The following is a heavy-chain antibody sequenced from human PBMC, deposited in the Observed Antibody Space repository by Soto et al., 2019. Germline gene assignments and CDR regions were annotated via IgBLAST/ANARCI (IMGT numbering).Heavy chain of an antibody. J-gene: IGHJ4*02. V-gene: IGHV3-30*18. CDR1: GLIFRHYG. Sequence: QGLLVESGGGVVQPGTSLRLSCFTSGLIFRHYGMHWVRQVPGKGLEWVAVIACDGNEKYYGDSVKGRFTISRDNSKNTLYLDMSGLRPEDTALYYCVKEADYCASVKYDIWGRGTLVTVSS. D-gene: IGHD4-17*01. CDR3: VKEADYCASVKYDI. CDR2: IACDGNEK.